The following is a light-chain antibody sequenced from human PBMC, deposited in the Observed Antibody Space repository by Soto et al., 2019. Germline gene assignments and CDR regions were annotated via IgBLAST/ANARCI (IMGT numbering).Light chain of an antibody. J-gene: IGKJ1*01. CDR2: GAS. Sequence: EIVLTQSPGTLSLSPGERAMLSCRASQTVSGTYLAWFQQKPGQAPRLLIYGASSRATGVSDRFSGSGSGTDFTLTISRLEHEDFAVYYCQQYGRAPTWTFGQGTKVEIK. V-gene: IGKV3-20*01. CDR3: QQYGRAPTWT. CDR1: QTVSGTY.